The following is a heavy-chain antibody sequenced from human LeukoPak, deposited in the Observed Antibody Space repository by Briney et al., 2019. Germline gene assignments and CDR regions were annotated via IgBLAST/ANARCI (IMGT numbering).Heavy chain of an antibody. V-gene: IGHV1-2*02. Sequence: ASVKVSCKASGYTFTGYYMHWVRQAPGQGLEWMGWINPNSGGTNYAQKFQGRVTMTRDTSISTAYMELSRLRSDDTAVYYCARDGGGCGGDCYFWFDPWGQGTLVTVSS. CDR3: ARDGGGCGGDCYFWFDP. D-gene: IGHD2-21*02. J-gene: IGHJ5*02. CDR1: GYTFTGYY. CDR2: INPNSGGT.